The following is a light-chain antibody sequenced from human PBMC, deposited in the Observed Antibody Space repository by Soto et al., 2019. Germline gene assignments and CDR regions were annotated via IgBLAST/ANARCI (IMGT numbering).Light chain of an antibody. CDR3: HQTDSTPYT. V-gene: IGKV1-39*01. J-gene: IGKJ2*01. Sequence: DIQMTHSPSSLSASVGDRATITGRASQTISKYLNWYQQKTWKAPKLLIYAASSLQSGVPSRFSGSGAGTNFTLTISSLPPEDFATYYCHQTDSTPYTFGQGTTLEIK. CDR1: QTISKY. CDR2: AAS.